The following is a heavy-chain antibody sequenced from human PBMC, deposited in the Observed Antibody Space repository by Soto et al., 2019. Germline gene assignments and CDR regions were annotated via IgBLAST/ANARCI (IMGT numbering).Heavy chain of an antibody. J-gene: IGHJ4*02. CDR1: GFTFSSYG. Sequence: QVQLVESGGGVVQPGRSLRLSCAASGFTFSSYGMHWVRQAPGKGLEWVAVIWYDGSNKYYADSVKGRFTISRDNSKNTLYLQMNSLRAEDTAVYYCARDVQQWLVQGGYGYWGQGTLVTVSS. CDR2: IWYDGSNK. D-gene: IGHD6-19*01. V-gene: IGHV3-33*01. CDR3: ARDVQQWLVQGGYGY.